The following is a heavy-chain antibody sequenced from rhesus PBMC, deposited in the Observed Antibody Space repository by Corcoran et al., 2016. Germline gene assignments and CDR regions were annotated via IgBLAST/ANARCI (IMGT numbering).Heavy chain of an antibody. Sequence: QVTLKESGPALVKPTQTLTLTCTFSGFSLSTSGMRVSWIRQPPGKALEWLARIEWEDDKYYSTSLKSRHTISKDTPKNQVCLTITNMDPVDTATYYCARGDYDSGYYGLDAWGQGVVVTVSS. CDR3: ARGDYDSGYYGLDA. CDR2: IEWEDDK. D-gene: IGHD3-28*01. V-gene: IGHV2S2*01. J-gene: IGHJ6*01. CDR1: GFSLSTSGMR.